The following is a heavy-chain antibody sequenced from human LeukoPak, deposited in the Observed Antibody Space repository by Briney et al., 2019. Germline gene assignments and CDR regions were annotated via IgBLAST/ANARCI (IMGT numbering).Heavy chain of an antibody. J-gene: IGHJ4*02. D-gene: IGHD2-2*01. CDR2: IAHDETNR. V-gene: IGHV3-30*04. CDR3: ARDLTPGAPDYFDS. CDR1: GFTFDNYA. Sequence: GLSLTLSCATSGFTFDNYAMHWVRQAPGKGLEWVAVIAHDETNRFYADSVRGRFTISRDNSMNTLYLRMDSLRPEDTAVYFCARDLTPGAPDYFDSWGQGTLVTVSS.